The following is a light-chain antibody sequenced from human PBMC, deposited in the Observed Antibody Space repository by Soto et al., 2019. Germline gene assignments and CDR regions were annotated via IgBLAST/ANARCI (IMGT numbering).Light chain of an antibody. CDR1: QSVSSN. CDR3: LQYNNWWT. CDR2: GAS. V-gene: IGKV3-15*01. J-gene: IGKJ1*01. Sequence: DIVMTQSPVTLSVSPGERITLSCRASQSVSSNLAWYQQKPGRSPRLLIYGASTRAIGIPARFSGSGSGTEFTLTISSLQSEDFAVYYCLQYNNWWTFGQGTKVDIK.